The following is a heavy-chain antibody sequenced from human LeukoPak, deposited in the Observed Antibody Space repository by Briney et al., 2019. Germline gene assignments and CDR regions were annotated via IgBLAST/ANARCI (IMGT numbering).Heavy chain of an antibody. V-gene: IGHV3-69-1*02. J-gene: IGHJ4*02. CDR3: ARDDKWAFDY. Sequence: GGSLRLSCSASGFAFGIYALNWFRHTPGKGLEWLSYISSTNAIYYADSVKGQFTISRDNAKESLYLQMNSLRAEDTAVYYCARDDKWAFDYWGQGTLVTVSS. D-gene: IGHD1-26*01. CDR2: ISSTNAI. CDR1: GFAFGIYA.